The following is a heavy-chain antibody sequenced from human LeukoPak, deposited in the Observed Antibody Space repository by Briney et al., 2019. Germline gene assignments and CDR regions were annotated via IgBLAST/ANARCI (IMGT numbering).Heavy chain of an antibody. D-gene: IGHD3-22*01. J-gene: IGHJ4*02. CDR1: GFTFSSYS. CDR2: ISSSSSYI. Sequence: GGSLRLSCAASGFTFSSYSMNWVRQAPGKGLEWVSSISSSSSYIYYADSVKGRFTISRDNAKNSLYLQMNSLRAEDTAVYYCARDSNYYDSSGYFTYWGQGTLVTVSS. CDR3: ARDSNYYDSSGYFTY. V-gene: IGHV3-21*01.